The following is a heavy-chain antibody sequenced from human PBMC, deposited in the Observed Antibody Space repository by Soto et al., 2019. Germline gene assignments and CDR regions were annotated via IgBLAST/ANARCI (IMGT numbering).Heavy chain of an antibody. J-gene: IGHJ3*02. CDR2: IWYDGSNK. CDR3: VSPGDYDAFDI. D-gene: IGHD4-17*01. Sequence: PVGSLRLSCAASGFTFSSYGMHWVRQAPGKGLEWVAVIWYDGSNKYYADSVKGRFTISRDNSKNTLYLQMNSLRAEDTAVYYCVSPGDYDAFDIWGQGTMVTVSS. V-gene: IGHV3-33*01. CDR1: GFTFSSYG.